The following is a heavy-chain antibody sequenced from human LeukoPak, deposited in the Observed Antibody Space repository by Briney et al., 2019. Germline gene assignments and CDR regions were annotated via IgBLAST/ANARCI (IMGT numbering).Heavy chain of an antibody. Sequence: GGSLRLSCAASGFTFSNYWMSWVRQAPGKGLEWVSGIYGGDSTYYADSVKGRFTISRDNSKNTLYLQMNSLRAEDTAVYYCASESPLYYDGNSGFWGQGALVTVSS. CDR1: GFTFSNYW. CDR3: ASESPLYYDGNSGF. D-gene: IGHD4-23*01. J-gene: IGHJ4*02. CDR2: IYGGDST. V-gene: IGHV3-53*01.